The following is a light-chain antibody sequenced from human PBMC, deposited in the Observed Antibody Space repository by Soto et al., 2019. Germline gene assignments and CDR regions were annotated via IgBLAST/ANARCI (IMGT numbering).Light chain of an antibody. J-gene: IGKJ2*03. CDR2: GAS. V-gene: IGKV3-20*01. Sequence: EIVLTQSPGTLSLSPGERATLSCRASQSVSSSYLAWYQQKPGQAPRLLIYGASSRATGIPDRFSGSGSGTEFTLTISGLQPDDFATYFCQQYNSYPYSFGQGTKLEIK. CDR1: QSVSSSY. CDR3: QQYNSYPYS.